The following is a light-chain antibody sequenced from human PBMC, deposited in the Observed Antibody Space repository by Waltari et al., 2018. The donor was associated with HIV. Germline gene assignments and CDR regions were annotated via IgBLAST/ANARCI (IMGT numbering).Light chain of an antibody. CDR1: ILAKKY. CDR3: YSAGDHDVV. J-gene: IGLJ2*01. V-gene: IGLV3-27*01. CDR2: EDS. Sequence: SYELTQPSSVSVSPGQTARITCSGDILAKKYGRRFQQKPGQAPVVVIYEDSERPSGIPERFSGSSSGTTVTLTITGAQVEDDADYYCYSAGDHDVVFGGGTKLTVL.